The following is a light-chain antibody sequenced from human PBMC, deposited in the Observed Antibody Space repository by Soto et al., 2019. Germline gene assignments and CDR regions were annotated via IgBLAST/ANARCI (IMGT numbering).Light chain of an antibody. CDR2: DVS. CDR3: CSYTGSPYV. CDR1: SSDVGGYNY. J-gene: IGLJ1*01. Sequence: QSALTQPRSVSGSPGQSVAISCTGSSSDVGGYNYVSWYQQHPGKAPKVMIYDVSKRPSGVPDRFSGSKSGNTASLTISGLQAEDEADYYCCSYTGSPYVFGTGTKPTVL. V-gene: IGLV2-11*01.